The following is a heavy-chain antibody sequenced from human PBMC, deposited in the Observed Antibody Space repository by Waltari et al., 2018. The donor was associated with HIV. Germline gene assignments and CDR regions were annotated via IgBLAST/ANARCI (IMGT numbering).Heavy chain of an antibody. CDR3: ASRGGTVTTRRFDP. Sequence: QLQLPDSGPGLVKPSATLSLTCTVSGGSISSSSYYWGWIRQPPGKGMEWIGSIYYRGSTYSNPSLKSRVTISVDTSKNQFSLKLSSVTAADTAVYYCASRGGTVTTRRFDPWGKGTLVTVSS. V-gene: IGHV4-39*01. J-gene: IGHJ5*02. CDR1: GGSISSSSYY. CDR2: IYYRGST. D-gene: IGHD4-17*01.